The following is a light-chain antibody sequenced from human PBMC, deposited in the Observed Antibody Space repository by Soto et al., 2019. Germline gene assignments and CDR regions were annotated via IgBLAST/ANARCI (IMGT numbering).Light chain of an antibody. CDR1: SSNIGTNF. Sequence: SVLTQPPSASGTPGQRVTISCSGSSSNIGTNFVYWYQHLPGSAPKLLIYSDNRRPSGVPDRFSGSKAGTSASLDISGLRSEDETDYYCAAWDDSLTAVVFGGVTKLTVL. CDR3: AAWDDSLTAVV. J-gene: IGLJ2*01. CDR2: SDN. V-gene: IGLV1-47*02.